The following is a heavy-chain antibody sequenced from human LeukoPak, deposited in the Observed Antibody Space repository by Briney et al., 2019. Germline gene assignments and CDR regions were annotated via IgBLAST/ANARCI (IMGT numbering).Heavy chain of an antibody. Sequence: GSSVKVSCKASGGTFSSYAISWVRQAPGQGLEWMGGIIPIFGTANYAQKFQGRVTITADKSTSTAYMELSSLRSEDTAVYYCARDTSGGRRYFDWFPWGYWGQGTLVTVSS. D-gene: IGHD3-9*01. CDR2: IIPIFGTA. CDR1: GGTFSSYA. CDR3: ARDTSGGRRYFDWFPWGY. V-gene: IGHV1-69*06. J-gene: IGHJ4*02.